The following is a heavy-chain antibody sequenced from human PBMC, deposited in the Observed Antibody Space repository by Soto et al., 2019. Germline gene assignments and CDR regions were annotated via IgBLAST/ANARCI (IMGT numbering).Heavy chain of an antibody. CDR3: ASSNIAAAGFYYYGMDV. CDR2: IYYSGST. V-gene: IGHV4-39*07. Sequence: PSETLSLTCTVSGGSISSSSYYWGWIRQPPGKGLEWIGSIYYSGSTYYNPSLKSRVTISVDTSKNQFSLKLNSVTAADTAVYYCASSNIAAAGFYYYGMDVWGQGTTVT. D-gene: IGHD6-25*01. J-gene: IGHJ6*02. CDR1: GGSISSSSYY.